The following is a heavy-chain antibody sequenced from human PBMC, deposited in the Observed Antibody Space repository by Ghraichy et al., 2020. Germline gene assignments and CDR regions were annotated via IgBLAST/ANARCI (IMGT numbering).Heavy chain of an antibody. V-gene: IGHV3-23*01. CDR2: ISGSGGST. CDR1: GFTFSSYA. CDR3: AKDHTSIAVAGGEDDY. D-gene: IGHD6-19*01. Sequence: GGSLRLSCAASGFTFSSYAMSWVRQAPGKGLEWVSAISGSGGSTYYADSVKGRFTISRDNSKNTLYLQMNSLRAEDTAVYYCAKDHTSIAVAGGEDDYWGQGTLVTVSS. J-gene: IGHJ4*02.